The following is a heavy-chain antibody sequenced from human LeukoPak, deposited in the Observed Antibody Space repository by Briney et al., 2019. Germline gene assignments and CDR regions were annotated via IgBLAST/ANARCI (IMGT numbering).Heavy chain of an antibody. V-gene: IGHV6-1*01. CDR3: ARETDFGVVTN. J-gene: IGHJ4*02. D-gene: IGHD3-3*01. CDR2: TYYRYKWYN. CDR1: GDSVSSNGAS. Sequence: SQTLSLTCDISGDSVSSNGASWTWIRQSPSRGLEWLGRTYYRYKWYNDYAVSVKSRISINPGTSKNQFSLQLNSVTPEDTAVYYCARETDFGVVTNWGQGTLVTVSS.